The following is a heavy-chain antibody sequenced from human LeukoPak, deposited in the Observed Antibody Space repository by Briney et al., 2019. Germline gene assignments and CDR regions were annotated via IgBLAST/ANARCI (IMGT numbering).Heavy chain of an antibody. CDR1: GFTFSNYA. CDR2: IGGGDITT. Sequence: GGSLRLSCAASGFTFSNYAMTWVRQAPGKGLEWVSSIGGGDITTHYADSVRGRFTISRDNSKNTLYLQMNSLRAEDTAVYYCARPQDYYDSSGYYRYWGQGTLVTVSS. D-gene: IGHD3-22*01. CDR3: ARPQDYYDSSGYYRY. J-gene: IGHJ4*02. V-gene: IGHV3-23*01.